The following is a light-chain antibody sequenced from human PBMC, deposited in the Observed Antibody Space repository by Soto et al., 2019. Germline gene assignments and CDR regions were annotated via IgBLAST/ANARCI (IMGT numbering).Light chain of an antibody. Sequence: VLTPPASVSGSPGQAITISCAGTSSDVGGYKYVAWYQQPPGKAPKLIIYEVSNRPSGVSNRVSGSKSGSTSPLTISGLQAEDEADYHCSSYRNSSTLYVYGTGTKVTVL. V-gene: IGLV2-14*01. CDR1: SSDVGGYKY. CDR2: EVS. CDR3: SSYRNSSTLYV. J-gene: IGLJ1*01.